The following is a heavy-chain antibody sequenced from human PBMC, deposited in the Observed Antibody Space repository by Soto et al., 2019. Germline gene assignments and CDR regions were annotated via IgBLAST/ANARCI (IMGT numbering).Heavy chain of an antibody. CDR2: IYYSGST. V-gene: IGHV4-31*03. Sequence: SETLSLTCTVSGGSISSSSYYWGWIRQHPGKGLEWIGYIYYSGSTYYNPSLKSRVTISVDTSKNQFSLKLSSVTAADTAVYYCARDPGGGYCSGGSCYSWFDPWGQGTLVTVSS. D-gene: IGHD2-15*01. CDR1: GGSISSSSYY. J-gene: IGHJ5*02. CDR3: ARDPGGGYCSGGSCYSWFDP.